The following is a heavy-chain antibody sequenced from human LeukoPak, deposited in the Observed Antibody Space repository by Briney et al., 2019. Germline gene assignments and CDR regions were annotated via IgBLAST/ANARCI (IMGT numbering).Heavy chain of an antibody. CDR2: MNPNSGNT. CDR3: ARGQSVARYDSSGYYRGSYYYYYMDV. CDR1: GYTFTSYD. Sequence: ASVKVSCKASGYTFTSYDINWVRQATGQGLEWMGWMNPNSGNTGYAQKFQGRVTITRNTSISTAYMELSSLRSEDTAVYYCARGQSVARYDSSGYYRGSYYYYYMDVWGKGTTVTVSS. J-gene: IGHJ6*03. D-gene: IGHD3-22*01. V-gene: IGHV1-8*03.